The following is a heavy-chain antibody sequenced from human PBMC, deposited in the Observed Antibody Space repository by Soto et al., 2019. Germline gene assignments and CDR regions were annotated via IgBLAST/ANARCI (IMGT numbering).Heavy chain of an antibody. CDR1: GGSISSGGYY. Sequence: SETLSLTCTVSGGSISSGGYYWSWIRQHPGKGLEWIGYIYYSGSTYYNPSLKSRVTISVDTSKNQFSLKLSSVTAADTAVYYCARGPPPTYSSSWYTDAEYFQHWGQGTLVTVSS. J-gene: IGHJ1*01. CDR2: IYYSGST. CDR3: ARGPPPTYSSSWYTDAEYFQH. D-gene: IGHD6-13*01. V-gene: IGHV4-31*03.